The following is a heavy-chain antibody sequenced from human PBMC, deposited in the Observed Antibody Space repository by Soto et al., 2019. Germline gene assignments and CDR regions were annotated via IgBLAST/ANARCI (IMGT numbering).Heavy chain of an antibody. CDR2: IYYTGTT. Sequence: QLQLQESGPGLAKPSETLSLTCTVSGGSISTSYYYWGWIRQSPGKGLEWIGAIYYTGTTYYNPPLQSRATISVDTSKNQFSLKMSSVTAADTAVYFCARQAGAFGYYMDVWGKGPTVTVSS. CDR1: GGSISTSYYY. CDR3: ARQAGAFGYYMDV. D-gene: IGHD3-16*01. V-gene: IGHV4-39*01. J-gene: IGHJ6*03.